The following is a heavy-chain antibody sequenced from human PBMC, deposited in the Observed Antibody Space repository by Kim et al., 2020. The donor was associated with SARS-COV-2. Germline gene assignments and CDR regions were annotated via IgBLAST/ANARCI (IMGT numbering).Heavy chain of an antibody. V-gene: IGHV3-9*01. CDR1: GFTFDDFA. CDR2: INWNSRST. J-gene: IGHJ4*02. D-gene: IGHD3-9*01. CDR3: AKGPYDIVTGYYYFTT. Sequence: GGSLRLSCVASGFTFDDFAMHWVRQIPGKGLEWVSGINWNSRSTGYADSVKGRFTISRENAKNSLYLEMKSLRAEDTALYYCAKGPYDIVTGYYYFTTGAREPWSPSPQ.